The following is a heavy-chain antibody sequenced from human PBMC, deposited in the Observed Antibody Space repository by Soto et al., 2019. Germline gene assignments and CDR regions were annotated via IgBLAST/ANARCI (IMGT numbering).Heavy chain of an antibody. V-gene: IGHV3-73*01. Sequence: PGGSLRLSCAASGFTFSGSAMHWVRQASGKGLEWVGRIRSKANSYATAYAASVKGRFTISRDDSKNTAYLQMNSLKTEDTAVYYCTSVEDIVVVPAIVDYWGQGTLVTVSS. CDR1: GFTFSGSA. D-gene: IGHD2-2*01. CDR2: IRSKANSYAT. CDR3: TSVEDIVVVPAIVDY. J-gene: IGHJ4*02.